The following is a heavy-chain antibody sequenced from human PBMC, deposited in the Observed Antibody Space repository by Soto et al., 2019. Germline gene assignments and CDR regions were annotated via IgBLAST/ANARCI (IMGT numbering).Heavy chain of an antibody. CDR3: ARDSYCSGGSCRGASQDYYYMDF. CDR2: TYYRSKWYN. J-gene: IGHJ6*03. V-gene: IGHV6-1*01. D-gene: IGHD2-15*01. Sequence: PSQTLSLTCAISGDSVSSNSAAWNCIRQSPSRGLEWLGRTYYRSKWYNDYAVSVKSRITINPDTSKNQFSLQLNSVTPEDTAVYYCARDSYCSGGSCRGASQDYYYMDFWGKGTTVTVSS. CDR1: GDSVSSNSAA.